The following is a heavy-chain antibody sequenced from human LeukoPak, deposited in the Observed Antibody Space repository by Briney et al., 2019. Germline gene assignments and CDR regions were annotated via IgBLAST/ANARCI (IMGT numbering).Heavy chain of an antibody. Sequence: SVKVSCKASGYTFTSYGISWVRQAPGQGLEWMGGIIPIFGTANYAQKFQGRVTITADESTSTAYMELSSLRSEDTAVYYCARDRGSSGLFPGWFDPWGQGTLVTVSS. CDR3: ARDRGSSGLFPGWFDP. J-gene: IGHJ5*02. CDR2: IIPIFGTA. CDR1: GYTFTSYG. D-gene: IGHD6-19*01. V-gene: IGHV1-69*13.